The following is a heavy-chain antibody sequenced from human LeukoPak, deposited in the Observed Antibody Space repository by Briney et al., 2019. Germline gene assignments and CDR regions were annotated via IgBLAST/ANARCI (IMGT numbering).Heavy chain of an antibody. D-gene: IGHD3-10*01. CDR2: ISAYTGNT. CDR3: ARDDYYGPYGMDV. V-gene: IGHV1-18*01. J-gene: IGHJ6*02. Sequence: GALVKVSCKASGYTFTSYGISWVRQAPGEGLEWMGWISAYTGNTNYAQKLQGRVTMTTDISTNTAYMEVRSLRSDDTAEYYCARDDYYGPYGMDVWGQGTTVTVSS. CDR1: GYTFTSYG.